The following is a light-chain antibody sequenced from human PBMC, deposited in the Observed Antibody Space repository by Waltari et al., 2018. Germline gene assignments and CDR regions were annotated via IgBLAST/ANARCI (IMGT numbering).Light chain of an antibody. Sequence: QSVLTQPPSVSGDPGQRVTISCTGSRSNIGGFYVYWYKQLPGTAPKLFIYDNDKRPSGVSDRVSASKSGTSASLTISGLQPGDEADYFCGAWDSSLSAGLFGGGTRLTVL. CDR1: RSNIGGFY. CDR2: DND. CDR3: GAWDSSLSAGL. V-gene: IGLV1-51*01. J-gene: IGLJ2*01.